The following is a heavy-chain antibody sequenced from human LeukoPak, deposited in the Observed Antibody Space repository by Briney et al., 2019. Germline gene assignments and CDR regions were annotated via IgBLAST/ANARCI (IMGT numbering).Heavy chain of an antibody. D-gene: IGHD3-3*01. Sequence: GGSLRLSCAASGLTFSSYGMRWVRQAPGEGLEWVAVISYDGSNKYYADFVKVRFTIYRDNSKNPLYLQMNTLRTQDTAVHYCATDTYSGFWSGYSDYYYYGMDVWGQGTTVTVSS. CDR1: GLTFSSYG. J-gene: IGHJ6*02. CDR3: ATDTYSGFWSGYSDYYYYGMDV. V-gene: IGHV3-30*03. CDR2: ISYDGSNK.